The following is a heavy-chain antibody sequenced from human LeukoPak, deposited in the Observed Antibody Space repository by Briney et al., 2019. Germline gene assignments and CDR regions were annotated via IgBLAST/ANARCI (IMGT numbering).Heavy chain of an antibody. Sequence: PSETLSLTCAVYGGSFSGYYWSWIRQPPGKGLEWIGEINHSGSTNYNPSLKSRVTISVDTSKNQFSLKLSSVTAADTAVYYCARNAPSSGRSGSSWLNFDYWGQGTLVTVSS. CDR1: GGSFSGYY. CDR3: ARNAPSSGRSGSSWLNFDY. J-gene: IGHJ4*02. V-gene: IGHV4-34*01. D-gene: IGHD6-13*01. CDR2: INHSGST.